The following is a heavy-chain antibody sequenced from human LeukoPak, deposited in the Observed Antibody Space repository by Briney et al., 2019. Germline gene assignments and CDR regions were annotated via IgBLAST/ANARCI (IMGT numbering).Heavy chain of an antibody. CDR1: GGSFSGSY. D-gene: IGHD3-10*01. CDR2: INHSGST. CDR3: ARARPSITMVRERSRFDY. Sequence: SETLSLTCAVYGGSFSGSYWSWIRQPPGKGLEWIGEINHSGSTNYNPSLKSRVTVSVDTSKNQFSLKLSSVTAADTAVYYCARARPSITMVRERSRFDYLGQGTLVTVSS. J-gene: IGHJ4*02. V-gene: IGHV4-34*01.